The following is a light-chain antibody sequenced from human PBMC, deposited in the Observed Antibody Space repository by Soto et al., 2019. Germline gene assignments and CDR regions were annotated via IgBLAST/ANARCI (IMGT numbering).Light chain of an antibody. CDR2: GVD. CDR1: SSDVGGYNY. Sequence: QSALTQPPSASGSPGQSVTISCTGTSSDVGGYNYVSWYQQHPGKAPKVMIYGVDKRPSGVPDRFSGSKSGNTASLTVSGLQAEDEADYYCSSYAGSNTFDVFGTGTKVTVL. CDR3: SSYAGSNTFDV. J-gene: IGLJ1*01. V-gene: IGLV2-8*01.